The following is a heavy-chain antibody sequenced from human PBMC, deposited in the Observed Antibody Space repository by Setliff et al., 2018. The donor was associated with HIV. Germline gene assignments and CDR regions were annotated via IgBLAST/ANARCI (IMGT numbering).Heavy chain of an antibody. D-gene: IGHD2-8*02. CDR2: INHSGGT. V-gene: IGHV4-34*01. CDR3: ARVSITYWYSIPRDYYYYMDV. CDR1: GGSFSAYY. J-gene: IGHJ6*03. Sequence: SETLSLTCAVYGGSFSAYYWSWIRQTPGKGLEWIGEINHSGGTNYNPSLKSRVTTSVDTSKNQFSLKLSSVTAADTAVYYCARVSITYWYSIPRDYYYYMDVWGEGTTVTVSS.